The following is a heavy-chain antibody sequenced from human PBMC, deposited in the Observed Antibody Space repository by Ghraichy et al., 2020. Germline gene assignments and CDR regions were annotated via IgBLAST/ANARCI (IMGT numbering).Heavy chain of an antibody. V-gene: IGHV3-30*02. J-gene: IGHJ5*02. Sequence: GGSLRLSCAASGFSFSSYGMHWVRQAPGKGPEWVAMIRYDGSRTFYGDSVSGRFSISRDNSRNTVFLQMNNVQFDDTGVYYCAKGCLDSSGQTGRFDPWGQGALVIVSS. CDR2: IRYDGSRT. D-gene: IGHD3-22*01. CDR1: GFSFSSYG. CDR3: AKGCLDSSGQTGRFDP.